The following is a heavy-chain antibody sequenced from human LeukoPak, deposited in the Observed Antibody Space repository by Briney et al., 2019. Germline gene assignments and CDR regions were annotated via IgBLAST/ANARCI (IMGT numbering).Heavy chain of an antibody. J-gene: IGHJ4*02. CDR3: ARDRSTNDY. V-gene: IGHV1-18*01. D-gene: IGHD1-1*01. Sequence: GASVKVSCTGSGFTFNTYGISWVRQAPGQGLEWMGWISHYTAKTDYAQKFQGRLSVTIDTATTTAYMELRSLRSDDTAMYYCARDRSTNDYWGQGTLLTVSS. CDR1: GFTFNTYG. CDR2: ISHYTAKT.